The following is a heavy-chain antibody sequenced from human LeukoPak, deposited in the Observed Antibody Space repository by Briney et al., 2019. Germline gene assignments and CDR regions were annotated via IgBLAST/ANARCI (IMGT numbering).Heavy chain of an antibody. V-gene: IGHV4-59*01. J-gene: IGHJ4*02. D-gene: IGHD6-13*01. CDR1: GGSISSYY. Sequence: SETLSLTCTVSGGSISSYYWSWIRQPPGKGLGWIGYIYYSGTTNYNPSLKSRVTISVDTSKNQFSLKLSSVTAADTAVYYCARGVYIAAAQYGYWGQGTLVAVSS. CDR3: ARGVYIAAAQYGY. CDR2: IYYSGTT.